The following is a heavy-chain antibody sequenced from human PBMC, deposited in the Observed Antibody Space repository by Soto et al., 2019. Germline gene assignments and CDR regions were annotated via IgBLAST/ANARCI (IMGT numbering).Heavy chain of an antibody. D-gene: IGHD6-19*01. CDR1: GFTVGNAW. J-gene: IGHJ3*02. V-gene: IGHV3-15*01. CDR3: TTEMRHTSGWYGAFDI. CDR2: IKRKSDGGTT. Sequence: GGSLRLSCAASGFTVGNAWMNWVRQAPGRGLEWVGRIKRKSDGGTTDFPAPVKGRFSISRDDSENTLYLQVNSLETEDTAVYYCTTEMRHTSGWYGAFDIWGQGTMVTVSS.